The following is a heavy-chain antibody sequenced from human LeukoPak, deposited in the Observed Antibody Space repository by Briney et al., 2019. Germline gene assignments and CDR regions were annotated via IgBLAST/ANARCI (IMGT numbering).Heavy chain of an antibody. V-gene: IGHV1-2*02. CDR3: AGTKDFWSGYFAY. J-gene: IGHJ4*02. CDR1: GYTFTGYY. Sequence: ASVKVSCKASGYTFTGYYMHWVRQAPGQGLDRMGWINPNSGGTNYAQKFQGMVTMTRDTSISTAYMELSRLRSDDTAVYYCAGTKDFWSGYFAYWGQGTLVTVSS. CDR2: INPNSGGT. D-gene: IGHD3-3*01.